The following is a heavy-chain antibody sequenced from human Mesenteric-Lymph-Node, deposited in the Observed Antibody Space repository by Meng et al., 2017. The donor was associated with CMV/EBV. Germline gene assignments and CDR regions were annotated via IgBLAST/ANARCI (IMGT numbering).Heavy chain of an antibody. D-gene: IGHD5-18*01. CDR1: GFTFSNYY. Sequence: GESLKISCATSGFTFSNYYISWVRQAPGKGLEWVANIKEDGSESNYVDSVKGRFIISRDNAKNSVSLQMNSLRAEDTGVYYCARDHRGDTARGDSMDIWGQGTAVTVSS. CDR3: ARDHRGDTARGDSMDI. CDR2: IKEDGSES. J-gene: IGHJ6*02. V-gene: IGHV3-7*01.